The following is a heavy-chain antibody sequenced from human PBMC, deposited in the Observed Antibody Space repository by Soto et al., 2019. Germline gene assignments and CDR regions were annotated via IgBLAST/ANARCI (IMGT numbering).Heavy chain of an antibody. CDR3: ARTEDDYGDSAFDY. J-gene: IGHJ4*02. CDR2: ISYDGSNK. D-gene: IGHD4-17*01. CDR1: GFTFSSYA. Sequence: GGSLRLSCAASGFTFSSYAMHWVRQAPGKGLEWVAVISYDGSNKYYADSVKGRFTISRDNSKNTLYLQMNSLRAEDTAVYYCARTEDDYGDSAFDYWGQGTLVTVSS. V-gene: IGHV3-30-3*01.